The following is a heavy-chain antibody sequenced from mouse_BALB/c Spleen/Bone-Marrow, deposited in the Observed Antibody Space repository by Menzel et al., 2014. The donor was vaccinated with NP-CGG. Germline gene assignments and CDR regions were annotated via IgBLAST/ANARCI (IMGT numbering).Heavy chain of an antibody. CDR3: ARPRFAY. J-gene: IGHJ3*01. Sequence: EVQRVESGGGLVKPGGSLKLSCAASGFTFSSYAMSWVRQTPEKRLEWVATISSGGSYTYYPDSVKGRFTISRDNAKNTLYLQMSSLRSEDTATYYCARPRFAYWGQGTLVTVSA. CDR1: GFTFSSYA. CDR2: ISSGGSYT. V-gene: IGHV5-9-3*01.